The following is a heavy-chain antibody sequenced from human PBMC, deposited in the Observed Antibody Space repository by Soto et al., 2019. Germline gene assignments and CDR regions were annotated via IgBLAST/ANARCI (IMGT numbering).Heavy chain of an antibody. CDR2: FDPEDGET. D-gene: IGHD3-22*01. Sequence: GASVKVSCKVSGYTLTELSMHWVRQAPGKGLEWMGGFDPEDGETIYAQKFQGRVTMTEDTSTDTAYMELSSLRSEDTAVYYCATDRGRYYYDSSGPIYPSEWGQGTLVTVSS. J-gene: IGHJ4*02. CDR3: ATDRGRYYYDSSGPIYPSE. V-gene: IGHV1-24*01. CDR1: GYTLTELS.